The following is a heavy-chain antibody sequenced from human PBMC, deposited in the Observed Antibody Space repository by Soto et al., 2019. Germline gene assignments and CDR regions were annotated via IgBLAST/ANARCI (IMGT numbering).Heavy chain of an antibody. CDR3: TTDSYSTIIIVRFDY. CDR2: ISASGGTT. CDR1: GFTFSNYA. J-gene: IGHJ4*01. Sequence: PGGSLRLSCAASGFTFSNYAMSWVRQAPGKGLEWVSVISASGGTTYYADSVKGRFTISRDNSKNTLYLQMNSLRAEDTAVYYCTTDSYSTIIIVRFDYWGHGTPVTVSS. D-gene: IGHD3-22*01. V-gene: IGHV3-23*01.